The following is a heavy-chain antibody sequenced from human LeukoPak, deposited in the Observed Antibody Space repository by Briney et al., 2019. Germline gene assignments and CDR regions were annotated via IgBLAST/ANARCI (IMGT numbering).Heavy chain of an antibody. D-gene: IGHD6-19*01. CDR1: GFNFRYFW. CDR3: AREEAVAGNDY. V-gene: IGHV3-7*01. CDR2: INHDGRET. J-gene: IGHJ4*02. Sequence: GGSLRLSCLGSGFNFRYFWMSWVRQAPGKGLEWVANINHDGRETYYADSVKGRFIISRDNAKDSLYLQMNSLRAEDTAVYYCAREEAVAGNDYWGQGTLVTVSS.